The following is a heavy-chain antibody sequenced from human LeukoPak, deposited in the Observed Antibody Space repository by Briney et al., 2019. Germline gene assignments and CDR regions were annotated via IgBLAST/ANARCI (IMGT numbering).Heavy chain of an antibody. D-gene: IGHD3-22*01. CDR2: IYHSGST. CDR3: ARGVVIRRGLYYFDY. CDR1: GYSISSGYY. J-gene: IGHJ4*02. Sequence: SETLSLTCTVSGYSISSGYYWGWIRQPPGKGLEWIGSIYHSGSTYYNPSLKSRVTISVDTSKNQFSLKLSSVTAADTAVYYCARGVVIRRGLYYFDYWGQGTLVTVSS. V-gene: IGHV4-38-2*02.